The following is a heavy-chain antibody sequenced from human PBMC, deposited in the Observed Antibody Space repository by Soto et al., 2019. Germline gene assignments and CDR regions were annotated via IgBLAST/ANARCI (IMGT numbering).Heavy chain of an antibody. V-gene: IGHV3-48*02. D-gene: IGHD2-21*01. CDR3: PRELIRPTEGFLDI. Sequence: EVQLVESGGGLVQPGGPLRLSRAASGFTFSSYSMNWVRQAPGKGLEWVSYISSSSSTIYYADSVKGRFTISRDNAKNSLYLQMNSLRDEAAAVYSCPRELIRPTEGFLDIWGQGRMVTVSS. CDR1: GFTFSSYS. CDR2: ISSSSSTI. J-gene: IGHJ3*02.